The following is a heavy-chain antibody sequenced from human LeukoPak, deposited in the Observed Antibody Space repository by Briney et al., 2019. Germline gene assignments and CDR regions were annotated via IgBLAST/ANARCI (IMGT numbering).Heavy chain of an antibody. D-gene: IGHD3-9*01. Sequence: ASVKVSCKVSGYTLTELSMHWVRQAPGKGLEWMGGFDPKDGETIYAQKFQGRVTMTEDTSTDTAYMELSSLRSEDTAVYYCATDRVHIRQTGYYFDYWGQGTLSPSPQ. CDR2: FDPKDGET. J-gene: IGHJ4*02. CDR1: GYTLTELS. CDR3: ATDRVHIRQTGYYFDY. V-gene: IGHV1-24*01.